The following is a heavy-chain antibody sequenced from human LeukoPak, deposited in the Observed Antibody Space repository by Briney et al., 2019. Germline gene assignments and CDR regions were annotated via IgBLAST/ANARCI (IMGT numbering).Heavy chain of an antibody. CDR3: VPLYHGGVAF. D-gene: IGHD3-16*02. CDR1: GFTVSSNC. J-gene: IGHJ4*02. V-gene: IGHV3-66*01. Sequence: GGSLRLSCAASGFTVSSNCVNWVRQAPGRGLKWVSVICSGGSTNYADSVKGRFTISRDNSKNTLYLQVRSLRAEGTAVYYRVPLYHGGVAFWGQGTLVTVSS. CDR2: ICSGGST.